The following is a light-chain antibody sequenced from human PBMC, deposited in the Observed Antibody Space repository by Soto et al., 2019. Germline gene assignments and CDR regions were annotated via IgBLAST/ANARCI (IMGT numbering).Light chain of an antibody. Sequence: QSALTQPPSASGSPGQSVTISCTGTSSEVGSCDYVSRYQQRPGKAPKLVIYEVFKRPSGVPDRFSGAKSGNTASLTVSGLQAEDEADYYCTSCTSKYDLIFGGGTKLTVL. CDR3: TSCTSKYDLI. CDR2: EVF. CDR1: SSEVGSCDY. V-gene: IGLV2-8*01. J-gene: IGLJ2*01.